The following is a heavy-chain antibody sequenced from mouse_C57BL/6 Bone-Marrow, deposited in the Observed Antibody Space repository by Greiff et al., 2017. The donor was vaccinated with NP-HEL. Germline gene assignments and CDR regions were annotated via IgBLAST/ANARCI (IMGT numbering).Heavy chain of an antibody. Sequence: VKLQESGPGLVAPSQSLSITCTVSGFSLTSYGVHWVRQPPGKGLEWLVVIWSDGSTTYNSALKSRLSISKDNSKSQVFLKMNSLQTDDTAMYYCARHDYYGSSYDAMDYWGQGTSVTVSS. CDR1: GFSLTSYG. J-gene: IGHJ4*01. V-gene: IGHV2-6-1*01. D-gene: IGHD1-1*01. CDR2: IWSDGST. CDR3: ARHDYYGSSYDAMDY.